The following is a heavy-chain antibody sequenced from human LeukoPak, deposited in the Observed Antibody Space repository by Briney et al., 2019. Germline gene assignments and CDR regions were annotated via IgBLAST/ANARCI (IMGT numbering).Heavy chain of an antibody. CDR1: GFTFSAYA. Sequence: GGSLRLSCAASGFTFSAYAMHWFRQAPGKGLEWLAVISPAENKNNHADSAKGRFTISRDNSKDTLYLQMNSLRPEDTAVYYCARAPNNAWHNFDCWGQGTPVTVSS. CDR3: ARAPNNAWHNFDC. CDR2: ISPAENKN. V-gene: IGHV3-30*04. J-gene: IGHJ4*02. D-gene: IGHD1/OR15-1a*01.